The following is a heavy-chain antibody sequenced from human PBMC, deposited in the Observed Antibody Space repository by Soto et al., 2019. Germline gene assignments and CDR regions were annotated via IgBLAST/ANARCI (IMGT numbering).Heavy chain of an antibody. CDR1: GGFYSGYY. V-gene: IGHV4-34*01. CDR2: IEYSGST. J-gene: IGHJ3*02. CDR3: ARIKGITSPYRVFDI. Sequence: KTSETLSLTCAVYGGFYSGYYWSWIRQTPGRGLEWVGEIEYSGSTNYNPSLKSRVTISVDTSKNQFSLKLSSVTAADTALYYCARIKGITSPYRVFDIWGQGTMVTVSS. D-gene: IGHD3-10*01.